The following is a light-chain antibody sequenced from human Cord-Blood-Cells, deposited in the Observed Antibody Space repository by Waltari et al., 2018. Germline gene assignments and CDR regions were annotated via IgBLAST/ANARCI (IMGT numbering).Light chain of an antibody. Sequence: QSALTQPASVSGSPGQTITSSCTATSSDVGGYNYVSWYQQHPGKAPKLMIYDVSNRPSGVSNRFSGSKSGNTASLTISGLQAEDEADYYCSSYTSSSYVVFGGGTKLTVL. CDR1: SSDVGGYNY. V-gene: IGLV2-14*01. CDR3: SSYTSSSYVV. CDR2: DVS. J-gene: IGLJ2*01.